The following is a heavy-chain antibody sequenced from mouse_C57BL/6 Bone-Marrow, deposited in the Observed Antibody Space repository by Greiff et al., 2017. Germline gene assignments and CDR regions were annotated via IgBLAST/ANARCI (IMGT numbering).Heavy chain of an antibody. CDR2: IDPSDSYT. Sequence: QVQLQQPGAELVKPGASVKLSCKASGYTFTSYWMQWVKQRPGQGLEWIGEIDPSDSYTNYNQKFKGKATLTVDTSSSTAYMQLSSLTSEDSAVYYCANYYGSSYGDYWDQGTTLTVSS. V-gene: IGHV1-50*01. CDR1: GYTFTSYW. D-gene: IGHD1-1*01. J-gene: IGHJ2*01. CDR3: ANYYGSSYGDY.